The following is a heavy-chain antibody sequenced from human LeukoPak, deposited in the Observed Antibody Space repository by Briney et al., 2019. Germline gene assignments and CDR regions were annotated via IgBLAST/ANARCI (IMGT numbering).Heavy chain of an antibody. CDR2: ISSSSSYI. V-gene: IGHV3-21*01. D-gene: IGHD5-12*01. Sequence: GGSLRLSCAASGFTFSSYSMNWVRQAPGKGLEWVSSISSSSSYIYYADSVKGRFTISRDNAKNSLYLQMNSLRAEDTAVYYCASFSGYRPGFDYWGQGTLVTVSS. CDR1: GFTFSSYS. J-gene: IGHJ4*02. CDR3: ASFSGYRPGFDY.